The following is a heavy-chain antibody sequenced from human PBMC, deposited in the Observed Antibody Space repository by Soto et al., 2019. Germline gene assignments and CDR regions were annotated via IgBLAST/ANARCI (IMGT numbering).Heavy chain of an antibody. CDR2: ITGAGGRT. J-gene: IGHJ2*01. Sequence: PGGSLRLSCAASGFTFDNYGMSWVRQAPGKGLEWIGAITGAGGRTYYADSVKGRFTISRDKSKNMVYLQMSSLRAEDTAVYYCTKHLRDGYGGGAFDLWGRGTLVTVSS. D-gene: IGHD5-12*01. CDR3: TKHLRDGYGGGAFDL. V-gene: IGHV3-23*01. CDR1: GFTFDNYG.